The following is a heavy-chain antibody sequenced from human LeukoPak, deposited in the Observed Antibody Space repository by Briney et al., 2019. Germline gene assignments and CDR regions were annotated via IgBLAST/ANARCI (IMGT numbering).Heavy chain of an antibody. V-gene: IGHV3-30-3*01. CDR2: ISYEWSNK. CDR1: GFTFKNYA. J-gene: IGHJ5*02. Sequence: GGSLRLSCAGSGFTFKNYALHWIRQAPGKGLEWVAAISYEWSNKDYADSVKGRFTISRDNSHNTVFLQMNSLRTEDTAVYFCARGKGIRYLEWLLSYHWGQGTLVTVS. CDR3: ARGKGIRYLEWLLSYH. D-gene: IGHD3-3*01.